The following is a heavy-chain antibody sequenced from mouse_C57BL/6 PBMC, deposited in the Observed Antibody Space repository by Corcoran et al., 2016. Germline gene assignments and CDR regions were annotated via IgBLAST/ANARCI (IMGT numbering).Heavy chain of an antibody. V-gene: IGHV1-18*01. J-gene: IGHJ4*01. D-gene: IGHD2-12*01. CDR1: GYTFTDYN. Sequence: EVQLQQSGPELVKPGASVKIPCKASGYTFTDYNMDWVKQSHGKSLEWIGDINPNNGGTIYNQKFKGKATLTVDKSSSTAYMELRSLKSEDTAGYYCARFYSNVGYAMDYWGQGTAVTVSS. CDR2: INPNNGGT. CDR3: ARFYSNVGYAMDY.